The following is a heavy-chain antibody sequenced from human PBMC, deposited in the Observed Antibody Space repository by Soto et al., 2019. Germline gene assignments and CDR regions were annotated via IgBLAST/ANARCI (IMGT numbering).Heavy chain of an antibody. D-gene: IGHD2-15*01. J-gene: IGHJ6*03. V-gene: IGHV4-59*01. CDR1: GGSISSYY. CDR2: IYYSGST. Sequence: SETLSLTCTVSGGSISSYYWSWIRHPPGKGLEWIGYIYYSGSTNYNPSLKSRVTISVDTSKNQFSLKLISLTAADTAVYYCARGEFCSGGSCYSPILFWDYYYMDVWGKGTTVTVSS. CDR3: ARGEFCSGGSCYSPILFWDYYYMDV.